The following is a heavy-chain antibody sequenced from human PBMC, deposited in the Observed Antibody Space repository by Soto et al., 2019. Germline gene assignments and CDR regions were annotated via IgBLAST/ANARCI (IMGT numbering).Heavy chain of an antibody. CDR2: IIPIQGKA. J-gene: IGHJ1*01. D-gene: IGHD4-17*01. Sequence: VSSGKVSCKASVGWFVRYRCTWLRPAPAQGLEWMGRIIPIQGKANYALKLQDRVTMTTDRSTSTAYMELRSLRPDDTAVYYCARGWVDNGVLFSFWARGTSDPVSS. V-gene: IGHV1-69*08. CDR3: ARGWVDNGVLFSF. CDR1: VGWFVRYR.